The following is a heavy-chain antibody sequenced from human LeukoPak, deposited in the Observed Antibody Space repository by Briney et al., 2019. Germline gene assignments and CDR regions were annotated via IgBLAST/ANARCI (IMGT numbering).Heavy chain of an antibody. D-gene: IGHD1-1*01. V-gene: IGHV3-30*18. J-gene: IGHJ1*01. CDR1: GFTFSNYG. CDR3: AKVEDDFGEQH. Sequence: GGSLRLSCAASGFTFSNYGMHWARQAPGKGLEWVAVISYDGSNKYYADSVKGRFTISRDNSKNTLFLQMNSLRAEDTAVYYCAKVEDDFGEQHWGQGTLVTVSS. CDR2: ISYDGSNK.